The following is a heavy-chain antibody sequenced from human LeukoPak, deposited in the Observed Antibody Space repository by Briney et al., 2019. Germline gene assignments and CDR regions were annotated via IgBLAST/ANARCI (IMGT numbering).Heavy chain of an antibody. CDR3: ARGRPYYYGSGSYSRYAFDI. CDR1: VYTFTSYD. D-gene: IGHD3-10*01. J-gene: IGHJ3*02. CDR2: MNPNSGNT. Sequence: GASVKVSCKPSVYTFTSYDINWVRQATGQGLEWMGWMNPNSGNTGYAQKFQGRVTMTRNTSISTAYMELSSLRSEDTAVYYCARGRPYYYGSGSYSRYAFDIWGQGTMVTVSS. V-gene: IGHV1-8*01.